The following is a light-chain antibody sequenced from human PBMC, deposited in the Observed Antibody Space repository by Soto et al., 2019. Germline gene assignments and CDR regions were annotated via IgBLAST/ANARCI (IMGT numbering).Light chain of an antibody. V-gene: IGKV3-20*01. CDR1: QSVTTSY. J-gene: IGKJ1*01. CDR3: QHYGSSPR. Sequence: EIVLTQSPGTLSLSPGERATLSCRASQSVTTSYLAWYQRKPGQAPRLLIYGASSRATGIPNRFSGSGSGTDFTLTISRLKPEDCAVYYCQHYGSSPRFGQGTKVEIK. CDR2: GAS.